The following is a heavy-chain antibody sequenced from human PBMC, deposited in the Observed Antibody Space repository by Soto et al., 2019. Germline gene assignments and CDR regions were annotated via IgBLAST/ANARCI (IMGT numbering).Heavy chain of an antibody. V-gene: IGHV3-33*01. CDR3: ARAAASNSPFDY. CDR2: IWYDGSNK. D-gene: IGHD6-13*01. CDR1: GFTFSTYG. J-gene: IGHJ4*02. Sequence: QVQLVESGGGVVQPGRSLRLSCAASGFTFSTYGMHWVRQAPGKGLEWVTVIWYDGSNKYYADSVKGRFTISRDNSKNTLYLQMNSLRAEDTAVYYCARAAASNSPFDYWGQGTLVTVSS.